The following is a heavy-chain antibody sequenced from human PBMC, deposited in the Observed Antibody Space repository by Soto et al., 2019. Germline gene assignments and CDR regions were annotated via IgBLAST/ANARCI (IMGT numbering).Heavy chain of an antibody. V-gene: IGHV3-9*01. CDR3: AKETGSQNSFDY. Sequence: GGSLRLSCAASGFTFDDYAMHWVRQAPGKGLEWVSGISWNSGSIGYADSVKGRFTISRDNAKNSLYLQMNSLRAEDTALYYCAKETGSQNSFDYWGQGTLVTVSS. J-gene: IGHJ4*02. CDR2: ISWNSGSI. D-gene: IGHD3-10*01. CDR1: GFTFDDYA.